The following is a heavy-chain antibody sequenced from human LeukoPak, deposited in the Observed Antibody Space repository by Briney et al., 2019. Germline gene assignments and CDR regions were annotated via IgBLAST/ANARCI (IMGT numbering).Heavy chain of an antibody. CDR3: ARGYSGYGGYYYYYMDV. D-gene: IGHD5-12*01. V-gene: IGHV3-20*04. J-gene: IGHJ6*03. CDR1: GFTFSSYS. CDR2: INWNGGTT. Sequence: GGSLRLSCAASGFTFSSYSMTWVRQAPGKGLEWVSGINWNGGTTGYADSVKGRFTISRDNAKNSLHLQMNSLGAEDTALYYCARGYSGYGGYYYYYMDVWGKGTTVTVSS.